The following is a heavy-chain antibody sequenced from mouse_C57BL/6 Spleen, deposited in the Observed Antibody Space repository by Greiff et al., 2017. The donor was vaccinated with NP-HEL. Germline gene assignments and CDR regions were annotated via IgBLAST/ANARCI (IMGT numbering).Heavy chain of an antibody. CDR3: VRGDGGMDY. CDR2: IRSKSNNSAT. J-gene: IGHJ4*01. CDR1: GFSFNTYA. D-gene: IGHD3-3*01. V-gene: IGHV10-1*01. Sequence: EVKLMESGGGLVQSKGSLKLSCAASGFSFNTYAMNWVRQAPGKGLEWVARIRSKSNNSATYYADSVKDRFTISREDSESMLYLQMNNLKTEDTAMYYCVRGDGGMDYWGQGTSVTVSS.